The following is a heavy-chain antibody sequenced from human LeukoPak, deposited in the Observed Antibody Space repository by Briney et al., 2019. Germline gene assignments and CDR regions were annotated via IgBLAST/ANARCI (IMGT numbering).Heavy chain of an antibody. V-gene: IGHV1-2*02. Sequence: ASVKVSCKVSGHTLTALPMHWVRQAPGQGLEWMGWINPNSGGTNYAQKFQGRVTMTRDTSISTAYMELSRLRSDDTAVYYCARDAYYYDSSGYYPADYWGQGTLVTVSS. CDR1: GHTLTALP. CDR2: INPNSGGT. D-gene: IGHD3-22*01. J-gene: IGHJ4*02. CDR3: ARDAYYYDSSGYYPADY.